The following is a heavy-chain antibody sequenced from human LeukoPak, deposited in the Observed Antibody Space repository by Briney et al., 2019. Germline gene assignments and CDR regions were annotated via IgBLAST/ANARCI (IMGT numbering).Heavy chain of an antibody. J-gene: IGHJ5*02. Sequence: LGGSLRLSCEASGFTFSSSAMNWVRQAPGKGLEWVSVIDTGGSTYYADSVKSRFTISRDNSKNTVYLQMTSLRAEDTAVYYCAKTYYYDSSGYYYLGWFDPWGQGTLVTVSS. V-gene: IGHV3-66*01. CDR2: IDTGGST. CDR1: GFTFSSSA. CDR3: AKTYYYDSSGYYYLGWFDP. D-gene: IGHD3-22*01.